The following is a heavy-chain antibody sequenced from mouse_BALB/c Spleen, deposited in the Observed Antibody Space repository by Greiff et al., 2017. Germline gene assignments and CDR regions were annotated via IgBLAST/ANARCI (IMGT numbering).Heavy chain of an antibody. CDR3: ARDSMETERAFAY. J-gene: IGHJ3*01. D-gene: IGHD2-13*01. Sequence: EVQLQQSGPELVKPGASVKMSCKASGYTFTSYVMHWVKQKPGQGLEWIGYINPYNDGTKYNEKFKGKATLTSDKSSSTAYMELSSLTSEDSAVYYCARDSMETERAFAYWGQGTLVTVSA. V-gene: IGHV1-14*01. CDR1: GYTFTSYV. CDR2: INPYNDGT.